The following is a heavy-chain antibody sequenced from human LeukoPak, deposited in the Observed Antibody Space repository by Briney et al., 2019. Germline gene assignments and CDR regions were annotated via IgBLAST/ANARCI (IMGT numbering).Heavy chain of an antibody. V-gene: IGHV3-48*01. D-gene: IGHD3-9*01. CDR2: ISSSSSSI. CDR3: AKVRYVGYYFDT. Sequence: GGSLRLSCAASGFTFSSYSMNWVRQAPGKGLEWVSYISSSSSSIYYADSVKGRFTISRDNAKNSLCLQMNSLRAEGTAIYYCAKVRYVGYYFDTWGQGTLVAVSS. CDR1: GFTFSSYS. J-gene: IGHJ4*02.